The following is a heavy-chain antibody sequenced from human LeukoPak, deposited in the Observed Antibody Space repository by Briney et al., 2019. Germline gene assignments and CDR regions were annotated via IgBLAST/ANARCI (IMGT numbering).Heavy chain of an antibody. Sequence: SETLSLTCAVYGGSFSGYYWSWIRQPPGKGLEWIGEINHSGSTNYYPSLKSRVTMSVDTSKNQFSLKLSSVTAADTAVYYCARRAIVVVIKAGYYFDYWGQGTLVTVSS. CDR3: ARRAIVVVIKAGYYFDY. V-gene: IGHV4-34*01. CDR2: INHSGST. CDR1: GGSFSGYY. J-gene: IGHJ4*02. D-gene: IGHD3-22*01.